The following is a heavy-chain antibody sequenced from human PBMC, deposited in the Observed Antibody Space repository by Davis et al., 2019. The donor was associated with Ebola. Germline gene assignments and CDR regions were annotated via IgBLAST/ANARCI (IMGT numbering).Heavy chain of an antibody. CDR3: ARRRAFGSGSYMY. CDR1: GGSFSGYY. Sequence: SETLSLTCAVYGGSFSGYYWSWIRQPPGKGLEWIGEINHSGSTNYNPSLKSRVTISVDTSKHQFSLKLSSVTAADTAVYYCARRRAFGSGSYMYWGQGTLVTVSS. V-gene: IGHV4-34*01. J-gene: IGHJ4*02. CDR2: INHSGST. D-gene: IGHD3-10*01.